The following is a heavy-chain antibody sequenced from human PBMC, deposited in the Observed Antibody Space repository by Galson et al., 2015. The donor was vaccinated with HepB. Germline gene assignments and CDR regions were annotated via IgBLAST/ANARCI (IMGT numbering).Heavy chain of an antibody. CDR1: NESFSGYY. J-gene: IGHJ6*02. Sequence: SETLSLTCAVYNESFSGYYWSWIRQPPGKGLEWIGESHHSGSTNYNPSLKSRVTISVDTSKNQFSLKLTSVTAADTAVYYCATLCGGDCWWFYGMDVWGQGTTVTVSS. CDR2: SHHSGST. V-gene: IGHV4-34*01. D-gene: IGHD2-21*02. CDR3: ATLCGGDCWWFYGMDV.